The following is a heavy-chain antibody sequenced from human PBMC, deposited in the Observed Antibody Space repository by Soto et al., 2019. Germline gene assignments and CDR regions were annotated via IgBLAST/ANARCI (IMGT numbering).Heavy chain of an antibody. D-gene: IGHD2-15*01. J-gene: IGHJ6*02. CDR1: GFTFSSYG. CDR3: ARDRRGNRYYYGMDV. V-gene: IGHV3-33*01. CDR2: IWYDGSNK. Sequence: VQLVESGGGVVQPGRSLRLSCAASGFTFSSYGMHWVRQAPGKGLEWVAVIWYDGSNKYYADSVKGRFTISRDNSKNTLYLQMNSLRAEDTAVYYCARDRRGNRYYYGMDVWGQGTTVTVSS.